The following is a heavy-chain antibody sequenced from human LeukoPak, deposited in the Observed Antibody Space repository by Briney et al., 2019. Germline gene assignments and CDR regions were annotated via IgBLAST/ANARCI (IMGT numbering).Heavy chain of an antibody. V-gene: IGHV4-30-4*08. Sequence: PSETLSLTCTVSGGSLSCCDYYWSWIRQPPGKGLEWIGYIYYSGSTYYNPSLKSRVTISVDTSKNQFSLKLSSVTAADTAVYYCARGKDYDSSGYYPRYYYYYYMDVWGKGTTVTVSS. J-gene: IGHJ6*03. CDR2: IYYSGST. CDR3: ARGKDYDSSGYYPRYYYYYYMDV. D-gene: IGHD3-22*01. CDR1: GGSLSCCDYY.